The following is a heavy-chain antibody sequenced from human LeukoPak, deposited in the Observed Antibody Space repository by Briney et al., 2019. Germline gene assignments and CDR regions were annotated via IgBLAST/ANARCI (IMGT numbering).Heavy chain of an antibody. V-gene: IGHV4-39*01. J-gene: IGHJ4*02. CDR3: ARHLYSSGPGPFDY. CDR2: LYHSGGT. D-gene: IGHD5-12*01. Sequence: SETLSLTCTVSGGSISSSSYYWGWIRQPPGKGLEWIGSLYHSGGTHYNPSLKSRVTTSADTSKNQFSLKLSSVTAADTAVYYCARHLYSSGPGPFDYWGQGTLVTVSS. CDR1: GGSISSSSYY.